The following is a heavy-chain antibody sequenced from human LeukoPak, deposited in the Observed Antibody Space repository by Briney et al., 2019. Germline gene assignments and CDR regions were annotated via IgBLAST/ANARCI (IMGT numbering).Heavy chain of an antibody. CDR2: IYHSGST. CDR1: GYSISSGYY. D-gene: IGHD2-21*01. J-gene: IGHJ4*02. CDR3: ASGNGLGGTCYWINFDS. V-gene: IGHV4-38-2*02. Sequence: SETLSLTCTVSGYSISSGYYWGWIRQPPGKGLEWIGSIYHSGSTYYNPSLKSRLTISADKSNNQFSLKLTSVPAGAPAVYFCASGNGLGGTCYWINFDSWGREALVTVSS.